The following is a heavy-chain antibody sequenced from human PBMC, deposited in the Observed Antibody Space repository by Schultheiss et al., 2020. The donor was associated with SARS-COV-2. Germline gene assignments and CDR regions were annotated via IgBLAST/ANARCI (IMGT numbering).Heavy chain of an antibody. D-gene: IGHD3-22*01. Sequence: GGSLRLSCAASGFTFDDYAMHWVRQAPGKGLEWVSGISWNSGSIGYADSVKGRFTISRDNAKNSLYLQMNSLRAEDTAVYYCARGQGPGVYYYDSSGYQAGLYWGQGTLVTVSS. CDR3: ARGQGPGVYYYDSSGYQAGLY. CDR2: ISWNSGSI. J-gene: IGHJ4*02. CDR1: GFTFDDYA. V-gene: IGHV3-9*01.